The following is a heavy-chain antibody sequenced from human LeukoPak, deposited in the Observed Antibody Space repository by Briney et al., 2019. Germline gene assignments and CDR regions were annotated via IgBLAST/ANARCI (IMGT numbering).Heavy chain of an antibody. Sequence: GASVKVSCKASGGTFSSYAISWVRQAPGQGLEWMGGIIPIFGTANYAQKFQGRVTITADESTSTAYMELSSLRSEDTAVYYCARGPEDYYDSSGYYQYYFDYWGQGTLVTVSS. CDR1: GGTFSSYA. CDR2: IIPIFGTA. CDR3: ARGPEDYYDSSGYYQYYFDY. V-gene: IGHV1-69*13. J-gene: IGHJ4*02. D-gene: IGHD3-22*01.